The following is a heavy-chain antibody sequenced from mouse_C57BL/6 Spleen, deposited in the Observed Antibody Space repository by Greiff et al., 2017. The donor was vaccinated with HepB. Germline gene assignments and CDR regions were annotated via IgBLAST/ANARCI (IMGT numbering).Heavy chain of an antibody. D-gene: IGHD2-5*01. CDR2: INPNNGGT. V-gene: IGHV1-26*01. J-gene: IGHJ2*01. CDR1: GYTFTDYY. Sequence: EVQLQQSGPELVKPGASVKISCKASGYTFTDYYMNWVKQSHGKSLEWIGDINPNNGGTSYNQKFKGKATLTVDKSSSTAYMELRSLTSEDSAVYYCARDSNPEYFDYWGQGTTLTVSS. CDR3: ARDSNPEYFDY.